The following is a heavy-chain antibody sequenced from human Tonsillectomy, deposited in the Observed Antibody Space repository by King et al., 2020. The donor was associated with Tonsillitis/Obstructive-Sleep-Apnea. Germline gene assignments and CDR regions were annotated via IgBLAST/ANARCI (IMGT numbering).Heavy chain of an antibody. CDR1: GGSFSGYY. D-gene: IGHD2-15*01. J-gene: IGHJ4*02. CDR3: ARGLDIVVVVAATNFDY. CDR2: ITHSGRT. Sequence: VQLQQWGAGLLKPSGTLSLTFAVYGGSFSGYYWSGIGQPPGKGLEWIGEITHSGRTTYNTSLTSRVTLSVDTSKNQFSLKLSSVTAADTAVYYCARGLDIVVVVAATNFDYWGQGTLVTVSS. V-gene: IGHV4-34*01.